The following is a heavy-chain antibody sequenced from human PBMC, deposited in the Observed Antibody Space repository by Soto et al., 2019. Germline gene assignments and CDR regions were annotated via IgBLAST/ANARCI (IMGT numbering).Heavy chain of an antibody. J-gene: IGHJ3*02. Sequence: PGGSLRLSCVASGVTFTTNAMDWVRQAPGKGLEWVSFISGDDGSGNYADSVKGRFTISRDNSKNTLYLQMNSLRAEDTAIYYCVKEDSGWRSRGSFDIWGRGTMVTVSS. CDR1: GVTFTTNA. CDR3: VKEDSGWRSRGSFDI. CDR2: ISGDDGSG. V-gene: IGHV3-23*01. D-gene: IGHD6-19*01.